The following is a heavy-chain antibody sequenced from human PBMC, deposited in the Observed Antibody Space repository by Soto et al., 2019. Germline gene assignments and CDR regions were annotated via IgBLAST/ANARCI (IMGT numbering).Heavy chain of an antibody. V-gene: IGHV2-5*02. J-gene: IGHJ4*02. D-gene: IGHD7-27*01. CDR1: GFSLSTSGVG. CDR3: AHSLIPNWGSRGAFDY. CDR2: IYWDDDK. Sequence: SGPTLVNPTQTLTLSCTFSGFSLSTSGVGVGWIRQPPGKALEWLALIYWDDDKRYSPSLKSRLTITKDTSKNQVVLTMTNMDPVDTATYYCAHSLIPNWGSRGAFDYWGQGTLVTVSS.